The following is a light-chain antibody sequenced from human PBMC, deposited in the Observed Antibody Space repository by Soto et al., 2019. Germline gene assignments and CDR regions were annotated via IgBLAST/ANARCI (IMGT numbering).Light chain of an antibody. CDR2: DAS. J-gene: IGKJ1*01. V-gene: IGKV1-5*01. CDR1: QSISSW. Sequence: DIQMTQSASTLSASVGDRVTITCRASQSISSWLAWYQQKPGKAPKLLIYDASSLQSGVPSRFSGSGSGTELTLTIDSLQPDDFATYYCQQYNSYSLWTFGQGTKVEIK. CDR3: QQYNSYSLWT.